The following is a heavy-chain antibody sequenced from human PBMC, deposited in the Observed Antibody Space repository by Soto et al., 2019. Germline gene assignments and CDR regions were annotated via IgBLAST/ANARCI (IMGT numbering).Heavy chain of an antibody. D-gene: IGHD6-13*01. CDR2: TYYRSKWYN. CDR1: GYSVSSNSAA. V-gene: IGHV6-1*01. Sequence: PSQTLSLPCAISGYSVSSNSAALNWIRQSPSRGLEWLGRTYYRSKWYNDYAVSVKSRITINPDTSKNQFSLQLNSVTPEDTAVYYCARDLSTYSSSWSRNWFDPWGQGTLVTVSS. J-gene: IGHJ5*02. CDR3: ARDLSTYSSSWSRNWFDP.